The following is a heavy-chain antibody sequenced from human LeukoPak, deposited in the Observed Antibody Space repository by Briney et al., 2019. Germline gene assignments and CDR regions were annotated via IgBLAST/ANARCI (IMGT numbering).Heavy chain of an antibody. V-gene: IGHV4-34*01. J-gene: IGHJ4*02. Sequence: SETLSLTCAVYGGSFSGYYWSWIRQPPGKGLEWIGEINHSGSTNYNPSLKSRVTISVDTSKNQFSLKLSSVTAADTAVYYCARHGPLIYDSSPTTFDYWGQGTLVTVSS. D-gene: IGHD3-22*01. CDR1: GGSFSGYY. CDR3: ARHGPLIYDSSPTTFDY. CDR2: INHSGST.